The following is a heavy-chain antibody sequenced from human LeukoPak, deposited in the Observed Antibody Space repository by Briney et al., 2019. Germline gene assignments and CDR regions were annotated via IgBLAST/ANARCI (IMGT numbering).Heavy chain of an antibody. CDR1: GFTFRDFS. CDR3: AKGNNSFSFNIDY. J-gene: IGHJ4*02. CDR2: ISGDGGAT. D-gene: IGHD1-14*01. V-gene: IGHV3-43*02. Sequence: GGSLRLSCAASGFTFRDFSMHWVRQVAGKGLEWVSLISGDGGATHYADSVKGRFTISRDNSKNSVYLQMSSLRVEDTAFYYCAKGNNSFSFNIDYCGQGTLVTVSS.